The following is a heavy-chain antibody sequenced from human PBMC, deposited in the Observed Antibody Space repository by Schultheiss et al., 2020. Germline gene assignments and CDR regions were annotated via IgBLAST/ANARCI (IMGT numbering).Heavy chain of an antibody. CDR1: GFTVSSNY. J-gene: IGHJ4*02. V-gene: IGHV3-7*01. CDR2: IKQDGSEK. D-gene: IGHD6-13*01. CDR3: ARDQMGIAASDY. Sequence: GGSLRLSCAASGFTVSSNYMSWVRQAPGKGLEWVANIKQDGSEKYYVDSVKGRFTISRDNAKNSLYLEMTNLRVEDTAMYYCARDQMGIAASDYWGQGTTVTVSS.